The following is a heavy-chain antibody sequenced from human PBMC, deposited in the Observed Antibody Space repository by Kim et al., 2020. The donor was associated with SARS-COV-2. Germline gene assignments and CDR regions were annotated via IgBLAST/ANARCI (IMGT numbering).Heavy chain of an antibody. CDR3: ARHSYSSGWYYYYGMDL. J-gene: IGHJ6*04. CDR2: IYYSGST. D-gene: IGHD6-19*01. V-gene: IGHV4-39*01. Sequence: SETLSLTCTVSGGSISSSSYYWGWIRQPPGKGLEWIGSIYYSGSTYYNPSLKSRVTISVDTSKNQFSLKLSSVTAADTAVYYCARHSYSSGWYYYYGMDLWGERTTVTVSA. CDR1: GGSISSSSYY.